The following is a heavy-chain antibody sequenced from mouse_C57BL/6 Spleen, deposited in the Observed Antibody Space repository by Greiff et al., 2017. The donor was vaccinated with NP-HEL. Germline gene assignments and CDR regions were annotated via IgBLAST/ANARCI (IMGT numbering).Heavy chain of an antibody. J-gene: IGHJ1*03. CDR2: ISDGGSYT. CDR1: GFTFSSYA. CDR3: ARDSDGYYVAWYFDV. V-gene: IGHV5-4*01. D-gene: IGHD2-3*01. Sequence: EVMLVESGGGLVKPGGSLKLSCAASGFTFSSYAMSWVRQTPEKRLEWVATISDGGSYTYYPDNVKGRFTISRDNAKNNLYLQMSHLKSEDTAMYYCARDSDGYYVAWYFDVWGTGTTVTVSS.